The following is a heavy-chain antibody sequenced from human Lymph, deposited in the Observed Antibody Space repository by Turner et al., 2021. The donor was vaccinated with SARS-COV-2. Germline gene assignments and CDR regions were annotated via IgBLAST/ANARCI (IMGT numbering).Heavy chain of an antibody. CDR2: INPSGDST. CDR1: GYTFTSYY. D-gene: IGHD2-15*01. J-gene: IGHJ4*02. V-gene: IGHV1-46*01. CDR3: ARVGPGGFDY. Sequence: QVQLVQSGAEGKKPGASVKVSCKASGYTFTSYYMHWGRQAPGQGLEWMGIINPSGDSTSYAQKFQGRVTMTRDTSTSTVYMELSSLRSEDTAVYYCARVGPGGFDYWGQGTPVTVSS.